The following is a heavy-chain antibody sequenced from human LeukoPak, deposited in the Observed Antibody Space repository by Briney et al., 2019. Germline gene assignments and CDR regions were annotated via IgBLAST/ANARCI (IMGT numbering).Heavy chain of an antibody. CDR2: ISGGGGST. J-gene: IGHJ4*02. V-gene: IGHV3-23*01. CDR3: ARLYLPATRFDY. Sequence: GGSLRLSCAASGFTFSSYGMSWVRQAPGKGLEWVSAISGGGGSTYYADSVKGRFTISRDNSKNTLYLQMNSLRAEDTAVYYCARLYLPATRFDYWGQGTLVTVSS. CDR1: GFTFSSYG. D-gene: IGHD5-24*01.